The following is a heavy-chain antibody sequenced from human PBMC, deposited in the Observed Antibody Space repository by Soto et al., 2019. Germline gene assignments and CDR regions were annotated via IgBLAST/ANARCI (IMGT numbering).Heavy chain of an antibody. CDR2: IKQDGSEK. V-gene: IGHV3-7*01. CDR3: ASLDYGDYFDY. J-gene: IGHJ4*02. CDR1: GFTFSSYW. Sequence: GGSLRLSCAASGFTFSSYWMSWVRQAPGKGLEWVANIKQDGSEKYYVDSVKGRFTISRDNAKNSLYLQMNSLRAEDTAVYYCASLDYGDYFDYWGQGTLVTVS. D-gene: IGHD4-17*01.